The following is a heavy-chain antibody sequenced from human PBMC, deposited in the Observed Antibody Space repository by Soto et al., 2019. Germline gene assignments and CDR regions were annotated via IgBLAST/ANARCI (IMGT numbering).Heavy chain of an antibody. CDR3: TRDASRDSSARGWFDP. CDR1: GFTFHSFT. D-gene: IGHD6-13*01. V-gene: IGHV3-21*01. CDR2: ISSNSAYI. J-gene: IGHJ5*02. Sequence: PGGSLRLSCAASGFTFHSFTMNWVRKAPGKGLEWVSTISSNSAYIYYTDALRGRFTISRDNAKNSLHLQMNSLRAEDTAVYYCTRDASRDSSARGWFDPWGPGPLLTVSS.